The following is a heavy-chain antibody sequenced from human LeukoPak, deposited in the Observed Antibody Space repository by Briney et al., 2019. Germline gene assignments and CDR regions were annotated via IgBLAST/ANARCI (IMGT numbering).Heavy chain of an antibody. D-gene: IGHD3-3*01. CDR3: ALQTIFGVVIYGMDV. CDR1: GYTFTSYD. CDR2: INPSGGST. Sequence: ASVKVSCKASGYTFTSYDMHWVRQAPGQGLEWMGIINPSGGSTSYAQKFQGRVTMTRDTSTSTVYMGLSSLRSEDTAVYYCALQTIFGVVIYGMDVWGQGTTVTVSS. V-gene: IGHV1-46*01. J-gene: IGHJ6*02.